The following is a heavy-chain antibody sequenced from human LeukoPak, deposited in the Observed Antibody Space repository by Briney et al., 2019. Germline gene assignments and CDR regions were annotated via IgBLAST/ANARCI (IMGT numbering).Heavy chain of an antibody. CDR1: GGSISSSSYY. CDR2: IYYSGST. D-gene: IGHD4-17*01. V-gene: IGHV4-39*07. Sequence: PSETLSLTCTVSGGSISSSSYYWGWIRQPPGKGLEWIGSIYYSGSTYYNPSLKSRVTISVDTSKNQFSLKLSSVTAADTAVYYCARRHDYGDSDAFDIWGQGTMVTVSS. CDR3: ARRHDYGDSDAFDI. J-gene: IGHJ3*02.